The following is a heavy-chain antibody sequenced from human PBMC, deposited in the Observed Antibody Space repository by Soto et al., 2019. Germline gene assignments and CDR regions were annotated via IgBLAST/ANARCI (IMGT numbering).Heavy chain of an antibody. J-gene: IGHJ3*02. V-gene: IGHV4-34*01. CDR2: INSSGST. CDR1: AGSFTTYY. CDR3: ARIRARFSRSAFDI. Sequence: QVQLQQWGAGLLKPSETLSLTCAVYAGSFTTYYWSWIRQPPGKGLEWIGEINSSGSTNYNPSLKGQLTIAGDTSKTQFSLRLTSVTAADTAVYYCARIRARFSRSAFDIWGQGTMVTVSS. D-gene: IGHD3-10*01.